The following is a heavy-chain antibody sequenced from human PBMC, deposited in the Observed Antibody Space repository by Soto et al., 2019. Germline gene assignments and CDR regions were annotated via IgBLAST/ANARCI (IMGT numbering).Heavy chain of an antibody. CDR3: ARDLPYYDFWSGYHRYFDL. D-gene: IGHD3-3*01. J-gene: IGHJ2*01. V-gene: IGHV1-24*01. CDR1: GYTLTELS. CDR2: FDPEDGET. Sequence: ASVKVSCKVSGYTLTELSMHWVRQAPGKGLEWMGGFDPEDGETIYAQKLQGRVTMTADTSTNTAYMELSSLRSDDTAVYYFARDLPYYDFWSGYHRYFDLWGRGTLVTVSS.